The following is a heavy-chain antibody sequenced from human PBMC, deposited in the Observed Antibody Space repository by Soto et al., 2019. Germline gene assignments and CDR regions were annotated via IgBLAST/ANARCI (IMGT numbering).Heavy chain of an antibody. Sequence: LSLTCAVSGGSISSSNWWSWVRQPPGKGLEWIGEIYHSGSTNYNPSLKSRITISVDKSKNQFSLKLSSVTAADTAVYYCAREYIAAAGHYNWFDPWGQGTLVTVS. CDR1: GGSISSSNW. D-gene: IGHD6-13*01. J-gene: IGHJ5*02. V-gene: IGHV4-4*02. CDR3: AREYIAAAGHYNWFDP. CDR2: IYHSGST.